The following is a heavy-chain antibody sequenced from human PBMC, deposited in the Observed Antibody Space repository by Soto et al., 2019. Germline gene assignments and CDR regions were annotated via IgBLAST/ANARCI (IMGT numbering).Heavy chain of an antibody. D-gene: IGHD1-26*01. CDR3: AKNQGVELVPLATVDWFDP. J-gene: IGHJ5*02. CDR2: ISGSGFKK. Sequence: GGSLRLSCAASGFIFENFGMSWVRQAPGKGLEWISSISGSGFKKYYADSVKGRFTISRDNSKSTVYLELNNMSAEDTAVYHCAKNQGVELVPLATVDWFDPWGQGSVVTVSS. V-gene: IGHV3-23*01. CDR1: GFIFENFG.